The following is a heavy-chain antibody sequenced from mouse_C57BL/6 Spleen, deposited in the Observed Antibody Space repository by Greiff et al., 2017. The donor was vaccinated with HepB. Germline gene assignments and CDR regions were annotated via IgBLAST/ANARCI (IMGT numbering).Heavy chain of an antibody. V-gene: IGHV5-17*01. CDR1: GFTFSDYG. CDR3: ARNYGSSFRWYAMDY. CDR2: ISSGSSTI. J-gene: IGHJ4*01. D-gene: IGHD1-1*01. Sequence: EVNVVESGGGLVKPGGSLKLSCAASGFTFSDYGMHWVRQAPEKGLEWVAYISSGSSTIYYADTVKGRFTISRDNAKNTLFLQMTSLRSEDTAMYYCARNYGSSFRWYAMDYWGQGTSVTVSS.